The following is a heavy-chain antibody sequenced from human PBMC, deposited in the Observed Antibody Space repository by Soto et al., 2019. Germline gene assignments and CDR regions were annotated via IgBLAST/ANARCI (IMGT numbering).Heavy chain of an antibody. CDR1: GGSISSSSYY. CDR3: ARHWTRTLFYYYYYMDV. CDR2: IYYSGST. D-gene: IGHD2-2*01. V-gene: IGHV4-39*01. Sequence: SQTLSLTCTVSGGSISSSSYYWGWIRQPPGKGLEWIGSIYYSGSTYYNPSLKSRVTISVDTSKNQFSLKLSSVTAADTAVYYCARHWTRTLFYYYYYMDVWGKGTTVTVSS. J-gene: IGHJ6*03.